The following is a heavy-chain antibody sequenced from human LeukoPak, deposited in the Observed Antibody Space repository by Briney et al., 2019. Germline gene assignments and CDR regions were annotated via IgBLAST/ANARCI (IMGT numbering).Heavy chain of an antibody. CDR2: IRSKANSYAT. D-gene: IGHD3-10*01. Sequence: GGSLRLSCAASGFTFSGSAMHWVRQASGKGLEWVGRIRSKANSYATAYAASVKGRFTISRDDSKNTAYLQMNSLKTEDTAVYYCAKDRDSYGYGSGSYYNGVFDYWGQGTLVTVSS. CDR1: GFTFSGSA. V-gene: IGHV3-73*01. J-gene: IGHJ4*02. CDR3: AKDRDSYGYGSGSYYNGVFDY.